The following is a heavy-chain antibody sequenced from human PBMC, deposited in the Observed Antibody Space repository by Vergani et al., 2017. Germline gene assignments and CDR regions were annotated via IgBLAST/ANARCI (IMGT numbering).Heavy chain of an antibody. D-gene: IGHD6-13*01. CDR2: IHNRGKT. CDR1: GESIGSGFY. CDR3: ARGSRAAGYSGPDS. V-gene: IGHV4-38-2*02. Sequence: QVKLQESGPGLLKPSQTLSLTCTVSGESIGSGFYWAWIRQSPGEGLQWLTSIHNRGKTYHNPSLKSRVSVSLDTSKNRFSLNLTSVTATDTAVYYCARGSRAAGYSGPDSWGQGTRVTVSS. J-gene: IGHJ4*02.